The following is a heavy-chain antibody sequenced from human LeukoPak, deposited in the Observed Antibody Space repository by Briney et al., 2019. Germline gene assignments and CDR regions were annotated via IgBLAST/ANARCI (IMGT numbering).Heavy chain of an antibody. CDR2: IRYDGSDK. J-gene: IGHJ4*02. CDR1: GFTFSNYG. Sequence: PGRSLRLSCAASGFTFSNYGMHWVRQAPGKGLEWVAFIRYDGSDKNYADSVKGRFTISRDNSKNRVYLQMNSLRPEDSAVYYCEAVWFGELLDDYWGRGTLVTVSS. V-gene: IGHV3-30*02. D-gene: IGHD3-10*01. CDR3: EAVWFGELLDDY.